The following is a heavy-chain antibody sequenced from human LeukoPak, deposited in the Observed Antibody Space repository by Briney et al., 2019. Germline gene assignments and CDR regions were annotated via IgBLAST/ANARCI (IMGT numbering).Heavy chain of an antibody. CDR2: IHRDGST. J-gene: IGHJ4*02. D-gene: IGHD3-10*01. V-gene: IGHV3-66*01. CDR3: ARDGEHVLAHDY. Sequence: PGGSLRLSCAVSGFTVSTNYMSWVRQAPGKGLEWVSIIHRDGSTYYADSVKGRFTISRDSSKNTLYIQMNSLRAEDTGVYYCARDGEHVLAHDYWGQGTLVTVSS. CDR1: GFTVSTNY.